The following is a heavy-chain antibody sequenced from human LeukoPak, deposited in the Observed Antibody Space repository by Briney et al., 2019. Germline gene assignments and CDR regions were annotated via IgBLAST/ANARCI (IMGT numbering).Heavy chain of an antibody. Sequence: PSETLSLTCTVSGGSISSGGYYWSWIRQPPGKGLEWIGYIYHSGSTYYNPSLKSRVTISVDRSKNQFSLKLSSVTAADTAVYYCAGAGSGIVGAIDAFDIWGQGTMVTVSS. CDR1: GGSISSGGYY. CDR2: IYHSGST. D-gene: IGHD1-26*01. CDR3: AGAGSGIVGAIDAFDI. J-gene: IGHJ3*02. V-gene: IGHV4-30-2*01.